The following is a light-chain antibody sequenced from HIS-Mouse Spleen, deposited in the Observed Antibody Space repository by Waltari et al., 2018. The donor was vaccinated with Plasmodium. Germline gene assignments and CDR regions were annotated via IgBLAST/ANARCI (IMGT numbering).Light chain of an antibody. J-gene: IGLJ2*01. CDR1: NIGSKS. CDR2: DDS. CDR3: QVWDSSSDHPV. Sequence: SYVLTQPPSVSVAPGQTARITCGGNNIGSKSVHWYQQKPGQAPVLVVYDDSDRPSGCPARFSGSNAGNTATLTTSRVEAGDEADYYCQVWDSSSDHPVFGGGTKLTVL. V-gene: IGLV3-21*02.